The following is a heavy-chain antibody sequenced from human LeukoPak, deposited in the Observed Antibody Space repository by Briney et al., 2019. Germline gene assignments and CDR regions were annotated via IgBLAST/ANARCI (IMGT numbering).Heavy chain of an antibody. CDR1: GFTFDDYG. CDR2: ISGGSDAI. Sequence: AGGSLRLSCAASGFTFDDYGMNWVRQAPGRGLEWVSYISGGSDAIYYADSVKGRFTISRDNAKSSLYLQMNSLRVEDTAVYYCARAHGWGQGTLVTVSS. CDR3: ARAHG. J-gene: IGHJ4*02. V-gene: IGHV3-48*01.